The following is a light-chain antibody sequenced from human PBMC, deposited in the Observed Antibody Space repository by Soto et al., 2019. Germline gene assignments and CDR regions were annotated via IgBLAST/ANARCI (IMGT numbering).Light chain of an antibody. CDR3: QHYNSYGT. CDR2: DAS. J-gene: IGKJ1*01. V-gene: IGKV1-5*01. Sequence: DIQLTQSPSTLSAAVGDSVTITCRASQNIRNLLAWYQQKPGKAPKPLIYDASTLKTGVPSRFSGSGSGTEFTITISSLQPDDFATYYCQHYNSYGTFGQGTKVDIK. CDR1: QNIRNL.